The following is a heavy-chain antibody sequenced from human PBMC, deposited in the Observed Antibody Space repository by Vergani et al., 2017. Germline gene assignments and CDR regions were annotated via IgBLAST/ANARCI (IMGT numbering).Heavy chain of an antibody. J-gene: IGHJ3*02. CDR1: GGSISSGGYY. D-gene: IGHD6-13*01. Sequence: QVQLQESGPGLVKPSQTLSLTCTVSGGSISSGGYYWSWIRQHPGKGLEWIGYIYYSGRTYYNPSLKSRVTISVDTSKNQLSLKLSSVTAADTAVYYCAREPAAAAQGDAFDIWGQGTMVTVSS. CDR2: IYYSGRT. CDR3: AREPAAAAQGDAFDI. V-gene: IGHV4-31*03.